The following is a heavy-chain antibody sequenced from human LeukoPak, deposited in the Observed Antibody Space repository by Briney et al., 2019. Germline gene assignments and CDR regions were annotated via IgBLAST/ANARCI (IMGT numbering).Heavy chain of an antibody. Sequence: GGSLRLSCAASGFTFSNAWMSWVRKAPGKGLEWVGRIKSKTDGGTTDYAAPVKGRFTISRDDSKNTLYLQMNSLKTEDTAVYYCTTSLYCSGGSCYSIDYWGQGTLVTVSS. CDR3: TTSLYCSGGSCYSIDY. D-gene: IGHD2-15*01. CDR1: GFTFSNAW. CDR2: IKSKTDGGTT. V-gene: IGHV3-15*01. J-gene: IGHJ4*02.